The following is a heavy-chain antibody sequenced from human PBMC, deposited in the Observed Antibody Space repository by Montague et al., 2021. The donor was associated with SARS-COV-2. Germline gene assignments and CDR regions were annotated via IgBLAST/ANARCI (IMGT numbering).Heavy chain of an antibody. V-gene: IGHV4-34*01. CDR1: GGSFSGYF. Sequence: SETLSLTCAVYGGSFSGYFWTWVRQSPGRGLEWIGEIKHTGFTNYNPSLKSRVSLSMDTPKNQFSLRLTSMTAADTAVYYCARGKDDITVVLVVTSSSSYFDSWSRGTPVTVSS. CDR3: ARGKDDITVVLVVTSSSSYFDS. J-gene: IGHJ4*02. CDR2: IKHTGFT. D-gene: IGHD3-10*01.